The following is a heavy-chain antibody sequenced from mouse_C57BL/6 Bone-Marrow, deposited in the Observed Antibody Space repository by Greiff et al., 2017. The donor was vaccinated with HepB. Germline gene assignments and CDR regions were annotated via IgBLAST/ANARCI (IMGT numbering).Heavy chain of an antibody. J-gene: IGHJ4*01. CDR2: ISSGGDYI. D-gene: IGHD3-3*01. CDR1: GFTFSSYA. V-gene: IGHV5-9-1*02. CDR3: TRPGRGNAMDY. Sequence: EVQVVESGEGLVKPGGSLKLSCAASGFTFSSYAMSWVRQTPEKRLEWVAYISSGGDYIYYADTVKGRFTISRDNARNTLYLQMSSLKSEDTAMYYCTRPGRGNAMDYWGQGTSVTVSS.